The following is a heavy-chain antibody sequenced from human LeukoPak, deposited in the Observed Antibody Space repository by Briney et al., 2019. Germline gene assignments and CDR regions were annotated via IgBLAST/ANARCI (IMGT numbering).Heavy chain of an antibody. CDR2: IRIDGSDT. CDR1: GFDVSGYW. CDR3: ARDRGEATPLDP. J-gene: IGHJ5*02. Sequence: GGSLRLSCEVSGFDVSGYWMHWVRQAPGKGLEWVSLIRIDGSDTSHADSVRGRFTTSRHSATNAVYLQMDSLRVEDAAIYYCARDRGEATPLDPWGQGALVTVSS. V-gene: IGHV3-74*01.